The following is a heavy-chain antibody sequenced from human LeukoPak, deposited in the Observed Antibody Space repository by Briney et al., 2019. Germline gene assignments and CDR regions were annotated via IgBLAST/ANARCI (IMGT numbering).Heavy chain of an antibody. CDR2: IYSGGT. D-gene: IGHD3-10*01. J-gene: IGHJ5*02. CDR3: ARDGYRSGSYGWFDL. V-gene: IGHV4-59*01. CDR1: GPSLTSSY. Sequence: SETLSLTCSASGPSLTSSYWSWIRQTPGKGLEWIGNIYSGGTSYYPSFESRVPVSLATSKTQISLRLTSETAADTAPSYCARDGYRSGSYGWFDLWGQGTLVTVSS.